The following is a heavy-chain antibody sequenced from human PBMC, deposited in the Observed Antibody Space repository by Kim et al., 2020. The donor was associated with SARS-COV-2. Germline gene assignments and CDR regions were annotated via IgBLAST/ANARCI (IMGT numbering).Heavy chain of an antibody. D-gene: IGHD4-4*01. V-gene: IGHV3-13*04. CDR1: GFTFSSYD. CDR2: IGTAGDT. J-gene: IGHJ6*02. CDR3: ARMASPRLQYERGYYYGMDV. Sequence: GGSLRLSCAASGFTFSSYDMHWVRQATGKGLEWVSAIGTAGDTYYPGSVKGRFTISRENAKNSLYLQMNSLRAGDTAVYYCARMASPRLQYERGYYYGMDVWGQGNTVTVSS.